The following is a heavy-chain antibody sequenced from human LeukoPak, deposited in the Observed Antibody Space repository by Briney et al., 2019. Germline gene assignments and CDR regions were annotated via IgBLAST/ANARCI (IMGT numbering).Heavy chain of an antibody. CDR1: GGSISSYY. J-gene: IGHJ4*02. CDR3: ARQGGYSSSPDF. V-gene: IGHV4-59*08. CDR2: IYYSGST. D-gene: IGHD6-13*01. Sequence: SETLSLTCTVSGGSISSYYWSWIRQPAGKGLEWIGYIYYSGSTNYNPSLKSRVTISVDTSRNQFSLKLNSVTAADTAVYYCARQGGYSSSPDFWGQGTLVTVSS.